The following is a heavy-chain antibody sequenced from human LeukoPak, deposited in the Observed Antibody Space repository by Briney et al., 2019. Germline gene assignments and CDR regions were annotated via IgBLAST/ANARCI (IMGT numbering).Heavy chain of an antibody. CDR3: ARHFTPYYDSSGYPRAFDI. J-gene: IGHJ3*02. CDR1: GYSFTSYW. CDR2: IYPGDSDT. D-gene: IGHD3-22*01. Sequence: PGESLKISCKGSGYSFTSYWIGWARQMPGKGLEWMGIIYPGDSDTRYSPSFQGQVTISADKSINTAYLQWSSLKASDTAMYYCARHFTPYYDSSGYPRAFDIWGQGTMVTVSS. V-gene: IGHV5-51*01.